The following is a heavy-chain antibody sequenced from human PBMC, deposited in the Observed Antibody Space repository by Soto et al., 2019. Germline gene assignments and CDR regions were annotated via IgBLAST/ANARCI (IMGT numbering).Heavy chain of an antibody. Sequence: SETLSLTCAVSGGSISSGGYSWIWIRHPPGKGLEWIGYIYHSGSTYYNPSLRSRVTISVDRSKNQFSLKLSSVTAADTAVYYCARMASRLRKSFFDYWGQGTLVTVSS. CDR3: ARMASRLRKSFFDY. J-gene: IGHJ4*02. V-gene: IGHV4-30-2*01. CDR2: IYHSGST. CDR1: GGSISSGGYS. D-gene: IGHD4-17*01.